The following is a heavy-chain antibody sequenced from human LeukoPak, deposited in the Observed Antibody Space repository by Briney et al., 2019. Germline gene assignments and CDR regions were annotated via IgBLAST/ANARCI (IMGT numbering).Heavy chain of an antibody. D-gene: IGHD1/OR15-1a*01. Sequence: KPSETLSLTCAVSGGSITSYYWSCIRQPPGEGLEWIAYIYYSGDTNYNPSFKGRVTISVDTSKNQVSLKLSSVAAADTAIYYCARQPSGTAAFDIWGQGTMVTVSS. V-gene: IGHV4-59*08. CDR2: IYYSGDT. CDR3: ARQPSGTAAFDI. CDR1: GGSITSYY. J-gene: IGHJ3*02.